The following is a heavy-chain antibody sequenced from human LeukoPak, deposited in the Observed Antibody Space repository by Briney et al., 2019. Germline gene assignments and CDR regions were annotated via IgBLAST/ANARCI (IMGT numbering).Heavy chain of an antibody. J-gene: IGHJ4*02. V-gene: IGHV1-46*01. CDR2: INPSGGST. D-gene: IGHD5-12*01. Sequence: GASVKVSCKASGYTFTSYYMHRVRQAPGQGLEWMGIINPSGGSTSYAQKFQGRVTMTRDMSTSTVYMELSSLRSEDTAVYYCARATVRGDYSGYDHYFDYWGQGTLVTVSS. CDR1: GYTFTSYY. CDR3: ARATVRGDYSGYDHYFDY.